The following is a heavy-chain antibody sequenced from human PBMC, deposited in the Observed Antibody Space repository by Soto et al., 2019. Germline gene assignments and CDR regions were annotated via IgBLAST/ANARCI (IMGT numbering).Heavy chain of an antibody. D-gene: IGHD3-22*01. J-gene: IGHJ5*02. CDR1: GGSIKNYY. CDR3: ARDNYYDRNNWFDP. CDR2: IYTTGST. V-gene: IGHV4-4*07. Sequence: SETLSLTCTVSGGSIKNYYWSWIRQPAGKGLEWIGRIYTTGSTNYNPSLKGRVTMSIDTSENQFSLRLNSVTAADTAVYYCARDNYYDRNNWFDPWGQGTLVTVSS.